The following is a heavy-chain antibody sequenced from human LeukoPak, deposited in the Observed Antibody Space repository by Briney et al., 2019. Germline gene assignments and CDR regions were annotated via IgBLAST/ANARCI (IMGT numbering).Heavy chain of an antibody. Sequence: PGGSLRLSCAASGFSFSSYAMHWVRQAPGTGLEWVAVISYDGSNRYYADSVKGRFTISRDNSKNTLDLQMNSLRAEDTAVYYCARGDCSSTSCYLFDYWGQGTLVTVSS. CDR2: ISYDGSNR. D-gene: IGHD2-2*01. J-gene: IGHJ4*02. CDR1: GFSFSSYA. V-gene: IGHV3-30*04. CDR3: ARGDCSSTSCYLFDY.